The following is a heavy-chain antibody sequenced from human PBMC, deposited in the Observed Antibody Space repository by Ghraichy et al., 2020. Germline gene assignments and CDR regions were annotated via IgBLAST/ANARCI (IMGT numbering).Heavy chain of an antibody. V-gene: IGHV6-1*01. CDR2: TYYRSKWYN. Sequence: SQTLSLTCAISGDSVSSDSAAWAWIRQSPSRGLEWMGRTYYRSKWYNDYAVSVKSRITINPDTSKNQFSLQLNSVTPEDTAVYYCARGSYGSTWVWGQGTLVTVSS. CDR3: ARGSYGSTWV. J-gene: IGHJ4*02. CDR1: GDSVSSDSAA. D-gene: IGHD6-13*01.